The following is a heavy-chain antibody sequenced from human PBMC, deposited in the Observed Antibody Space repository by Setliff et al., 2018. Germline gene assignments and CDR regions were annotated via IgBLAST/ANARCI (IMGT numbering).Heavy chain of an antibody. J-gene: IGHJ4*02. D-gene: IGHD2-21*02. CDR2: ISGRSDYI. Sequence: GESLKISCAASGFAFTSSTMNWVRQSPGKSLEWVSSISGRSDYINYLDSVKGRFTVSRDNAYYSLSLQMSSLTAEDTGVYYCVRGLHYLPVGDSWGQGTLVTVSS. CDR3: VRGLHYLPVGDS. V-gene: IGHV3-21*01. CDR1: GFAFTSST.